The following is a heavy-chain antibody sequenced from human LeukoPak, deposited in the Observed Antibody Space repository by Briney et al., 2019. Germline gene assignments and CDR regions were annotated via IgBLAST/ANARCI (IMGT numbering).Heavy chain of an antibody. V-gene: IGHV3-21*01. CDR2: ISDGSSYL. CDR1: GFTFSNYN. CDR3: ARTEYISSPPTYYFDY. J-gene: IGHJ4*02. Sequence: GGSLRLSCAASGFTFSNYNMNSVRQAPGKGLEWVSSISDGSSYLYYADSVKGRFTISRDNAKNSLYLQMNSLRAEDTAVYYCARTEYISSPPTYYFDYWGQGTLVTVSS. D-gene: IGHD6-13*01.